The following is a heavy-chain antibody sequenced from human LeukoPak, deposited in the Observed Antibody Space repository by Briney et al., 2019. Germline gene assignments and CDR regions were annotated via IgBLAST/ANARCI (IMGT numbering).Heavy chain of an antibody. CDR1: GGSFSGYY. Sequence: PSESLSLTCAVYGGSFSGYYWSWIRQPPGKGLEWIGEINHSGSTNYNPSLKSRVTISVDTSKNQFSLKLSSVTAADTAVYYCAVNYDFWSIRFDPWGQGTLVTVSS. D-gene: IGHD3-3*01. J-gene: IGHJ5*02. V-gene: IGHV4-34*01. CDR2: INHSGST. CDR3: AVNYDFWSIRFDP.